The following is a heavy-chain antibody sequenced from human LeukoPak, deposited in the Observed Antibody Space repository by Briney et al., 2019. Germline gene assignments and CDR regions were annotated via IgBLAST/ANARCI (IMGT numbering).Heavy chain of an antibody. CDR1: GFTVSSNY. CDR2: LYGGGGK. J-gene: IGHJ4*02. D-gene: IGHD1-26*01. V-gene: IGHV3-53*01. CDR3: ARSPSGSYNY. Sequence: GGSLRLSCVASGFTVSSNYMTWVRQAPGKGLEWVSVLYGGGGKNYADSVKGRFTISRDNAKNSLYLQMNSLRAEDTAVYYCARSPSGSYNYWGQGTLVTVSS.